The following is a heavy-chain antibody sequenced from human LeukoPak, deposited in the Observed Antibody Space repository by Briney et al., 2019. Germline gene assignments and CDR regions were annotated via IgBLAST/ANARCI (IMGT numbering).Heavy chain of an antibody. CDR1: GFTFSSYA. V-gene: IGHV3-30*01. J-gene: IGHJ4*02. CDR2: ISYDGSNK. Sequence: GGSLRLSCAATGFTFSSYAMHGVRQAPGKGLEWVAVISYDGSNKYYADSVKGRFTISRDNSKNTLYLQMNSLRAEDTAVYYCARDAYSSSWSHFDYWGQGTLVTVSS. CDR3: ARDAYSSSWSHFDY. D-gene: IGHD6-13*01.